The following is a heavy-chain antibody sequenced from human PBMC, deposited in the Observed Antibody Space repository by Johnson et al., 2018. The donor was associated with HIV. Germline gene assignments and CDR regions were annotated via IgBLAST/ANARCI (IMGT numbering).Heavy chain of an antibody. J-gene: IGHJ3*02. CDR1: GFSFSSYG. CDR2: IWYDGSNK. Sequence: QVQLVESGGGVVQPGRSLRVSCAASGFSFSSYGMHWVRQAPGKGLEWVAVIWYDGSNKYYADSVKGRFTISRDNSKNMLYLQMNSLRVEDTAVYYCAKGECSITHCYWGIDAFDIWGQGTIVTVSS. V-gene: IGHV3-33*06. D-gene: IGHD2-21*02. CDR3: AKGECSITHCYWGIDAFDI.